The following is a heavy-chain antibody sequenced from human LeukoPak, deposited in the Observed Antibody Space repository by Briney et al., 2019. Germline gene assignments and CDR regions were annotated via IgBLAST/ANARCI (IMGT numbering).Heavy chain of an antibody. CDR1: GFTFSSYS. D-gene: IGHD3-10*01. J-gene: IGHJ4*02. V-gene: IGHV3-21*01. CDR2: ISSSSSYI. Sequence: GGPLRLSCAASGFTFSSYSMNWVRQAPGKGLEWVSSISSSSSYIYYADSVKGRFTISRDNAKNSLYLQMNSLRAEDTAVYYCARDLFDRGEDYWGQGTLVTVSS. CDR3: ARDLFDRGEDY.